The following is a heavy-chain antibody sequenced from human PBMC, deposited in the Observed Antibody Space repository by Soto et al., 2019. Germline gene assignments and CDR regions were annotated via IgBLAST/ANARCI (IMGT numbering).Heavy chain of an antibody. CDR3: AKCQGIGEDFWSAYVPYYYGMDV. J-gene: IGHJ6*02. CDR2: ISGSGTSA. D-gene: IGHD3-3*01. Sequence: XGSLRLSFAASGFTLRNYSMGWVRQAPGKGLEWVSAISGSGTSASYADSVKGRFIVSRDNSKNTLDLQMNSLRAEDTAVYYCAKCQGIGEDFWSAYVPYYYGMDVWGQGTTVTVSS. V-gene: IGHV3-23*01. CDR1: GFTLRNYS.